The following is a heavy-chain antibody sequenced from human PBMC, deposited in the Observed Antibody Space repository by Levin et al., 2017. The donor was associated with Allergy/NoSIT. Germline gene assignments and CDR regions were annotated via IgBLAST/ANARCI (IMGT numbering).Heavy chain of an antibody. CDR2: ISDSGRNT. CDR1: GFTFSSYA. V-gene: IGHV3-23*01. J-gene: IGHJ4*02. Sequence: PGGSLRLSCAASGFTFSSYAMTWVRQAPGEGLEWVSIISDSGRNTYYADSVKGRFTISRDNSKNTLFLEMNSLRAEDTAIYYCAKKWRAAPGSPYFDYWGQGTLVTVSS. CDR3: AKKWRAAPGSPYFDY. D-gene: IGHD6-13*01.